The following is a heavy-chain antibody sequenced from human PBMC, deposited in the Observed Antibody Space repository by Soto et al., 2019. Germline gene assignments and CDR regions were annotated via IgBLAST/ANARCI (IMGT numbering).Heavy chain of an antibody. CDR3: AKDLSILATIQYFDS. CDR1: GFTFSLYW. D-gene: IGHD5-12*01. CDR2: IKQDGSDK. V-gene: IGHV3-7*05. Sequence: GGSLRLSCAGSGFTFSLYWMTWVRQAPGKGLEWVGNIKQDGSDKYYVDSVKGRFTISRDNAKNSLFLQMNSLRVEDTAVYYCAKDLSILATIQYFDSWGQGTLVTVSS. J-gene: IGHJ4*02.